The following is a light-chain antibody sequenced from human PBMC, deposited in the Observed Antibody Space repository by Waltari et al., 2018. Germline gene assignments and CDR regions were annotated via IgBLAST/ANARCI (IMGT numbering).Light chain of an antibody. Sequence: DIVLTQSPGTLSLSPGERATLSCRASQPFGSTYLAWYQQNPGQAPRLLIYGVSSMATGVPDRFSGSGSGTDFTLIISRLEPEDFAVYYCHQYGNSPWTYGPGTKVEIK. CDR3: HQYGNSPWT. CDR2: GVS. V-gene: IGKV3-20*01. J-gene: IGKJ1*01. CDR1: QPFGSTY.